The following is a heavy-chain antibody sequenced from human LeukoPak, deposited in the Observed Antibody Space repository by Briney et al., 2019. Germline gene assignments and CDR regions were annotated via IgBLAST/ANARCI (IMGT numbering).Heavy chain of an antibody. CDR2: ISAYNGNT. Sequence: ASVTVSCKASGYTFTSCGFSLGRQAPGQGLEWMGWISAYNGNTNYAQKLQGRVTMTTDTSTSTAYMELRSLRSDNTAVYYCARDLGWELLGPLTDYWGQGTLVTVSS. CDR3: ARDLGWELLGPLTDY. J-gene: IGHJ4*02. V-gene: IGHV1-18*01. CDR1: GYTFTSCG. D-gene: IGHD1-26*01.